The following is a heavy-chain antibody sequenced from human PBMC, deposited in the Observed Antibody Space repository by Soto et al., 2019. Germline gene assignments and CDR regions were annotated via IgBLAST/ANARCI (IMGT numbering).Heavy chain of an antibody. V-gene: IGHV3-48*02. Sequence: PGGSLRLSCAASGFTFSSYSMNWVRQAPGKGLEWVSYISSSSSTIYYADSVKGRFTISRDNAKNSLYLQMNSLRDEDTAVYCCAREGRLQLWLRYYGMDVWGQGTTVTVSS. CDR3: AREGRLQLWLRYYGMDV. CDR2: ISSSSSTI. CDR1: GFTFSSYS. D-gene: IGHD5-18*01. J-gene: IGHJ6*02.